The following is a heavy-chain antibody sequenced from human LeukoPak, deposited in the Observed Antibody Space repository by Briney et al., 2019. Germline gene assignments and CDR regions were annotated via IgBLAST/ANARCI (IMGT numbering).Heavy chain of an antibody. Sequence: PSETLSLTCTVSGGSISSYYWSWLRQPPGKGLEWIGYIYYSGSTNYNPSLKSQVTISVDTSKNQFSQKLSSVTAADTAVYYCARESSYGPASWGQGTLVTVSS. J-gene: IGHJ4*02. V-gene: IGHV4-59*01. CDR3: ARESSYGPAS. CDR1: GGSISSYY. CDR2: IYYSGST. D-gene: IGHD5-18*01.